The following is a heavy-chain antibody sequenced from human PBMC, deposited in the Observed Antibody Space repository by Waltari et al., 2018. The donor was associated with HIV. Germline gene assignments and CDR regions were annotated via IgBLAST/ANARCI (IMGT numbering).Heavy chain of an antibody. J-gene: IGHJ4*02. Sequence: QLQLQESGPGLVKPSETLSLTCTVSGGSISSSSYYWGWIRQPPGKGLEWIGSIYYSGSTDYNPSLKSRVTIAVDTSKNQFSLKLSSVTAADTAVYYCARIPVGDRLQSMDPCDYWGQGTLVTVSS. V-gene: IGHV4-39*07. CDR1: GGSISSSSYY. CDR2: IYYSGST. D-gene: IGHD3-10*01. CDR3: ARIPVGDRLQSMDPCDY.